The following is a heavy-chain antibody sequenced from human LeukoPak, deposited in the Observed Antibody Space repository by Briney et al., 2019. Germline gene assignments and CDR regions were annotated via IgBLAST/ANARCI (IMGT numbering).Heavy chain of an antibody. CDR2: IYYSGST. D-gene: IGHD1-26*01. J-gene: IGHJ3*02. CDR1: GGSISGYY. CDR3: ARGIVGATGAFDI. V-gene: IGHV4-59*12. Sequence: SETLSLTCTVSGGSISGYYWSWIRQPPGKGLEWIGYIYYSGSTSYNPSLKSRVTISVDTSKNQFSLKLSSVTAADTAVYYCARGIVGATGAFDIWGQGTMVTVSS.